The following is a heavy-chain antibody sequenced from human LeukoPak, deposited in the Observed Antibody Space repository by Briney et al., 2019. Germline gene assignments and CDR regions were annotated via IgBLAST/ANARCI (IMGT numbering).Heavy chain of an antibody. J-gene: IGHJ4*02. CDR1: GFTFISYT. CDR3: ARALTTLTYEGY. CDR2: ISGSNSYI. D-gene: IGHD1-1*01. V-gene: IGHV3-21*01. Sequence: GSLRLSCAASGFTFISYTMHWIRQAPGKGLEWVSSISGSNSYIFYADSVKGRFTVSRDNAKDSLYLQMNSLRAEDTAVYYCARALTTLTYEGYWGQGTLVTVSS.